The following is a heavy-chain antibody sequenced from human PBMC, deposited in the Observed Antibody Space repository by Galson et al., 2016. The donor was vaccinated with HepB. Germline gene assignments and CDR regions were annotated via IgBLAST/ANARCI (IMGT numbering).Heavy chain of an antibody. V-gene: IGHV2-5*02. D-gene: IGHD5-18*01. CDR3: AKVTEAIFDY. J-gene: IGHJ4*02. CDR1: GFSLRNTGVG. CDR2: ISWDAAK. Sequence: PALVPPTPTLPLTCSLSGFSLRNTGVGVGWIRQPPGKALEWLALISWDAAKSYSPSLKTRLTATKDTSKNQMVLKMTNMDPVETATYYCAKVTEAIFDYWGQGTLVTVSS.